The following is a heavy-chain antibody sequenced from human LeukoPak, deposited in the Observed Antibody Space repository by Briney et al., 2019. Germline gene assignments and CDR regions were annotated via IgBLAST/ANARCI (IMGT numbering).Heavy chain of an antibody. V-gene: IGHV3-33*01. CDR2: IWYDGSNE. CDR1: GFTFSSYG. D-gene: IGHD1-26*01. J-gene: IGHJ4*02. CDR3: ARDHEWGRAYFDY. Sequence: PGGSLRLSSAASGFTFSSYGMYWVRQAPGKGLEWVAVIWYDGSNEYCADSVKGRFTISRDNSKNTLYLQMNSLRAEDTAVYYCARDHEWGRAYFDYWGQGTLVTVSS.